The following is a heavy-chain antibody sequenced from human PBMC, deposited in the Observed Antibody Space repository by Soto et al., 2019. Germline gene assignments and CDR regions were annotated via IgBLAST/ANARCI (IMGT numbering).Heavy chain of an antibody. V-gene: IGHV3-30*18. CDR1: GFTFSSYG. CDR2: ISYDGSNK. J-gene: IGHJ4*02. CDR3: AKEAYGGNSDY. D-gene: IGHD4-17*01. Sequence: QVQLVESGGGVVQPGRSLRLSCAASGFTFSSYGMHWVRQAPGKGLEWVAVISYDGSNKYYADSVKGRFTISRDNSKNTLYLQMNSLRAEDTAVYYCAKEAYGGNSDYWGQGTLVTVSS.